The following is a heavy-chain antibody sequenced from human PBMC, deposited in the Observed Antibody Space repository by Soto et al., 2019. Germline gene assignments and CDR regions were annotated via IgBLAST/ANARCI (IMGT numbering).Heavy chain of an antibody. CDR1: VYSVSSNTVA. V-gene: IGHV6-1*01. CDR3: ARASEVYDIETFEC. J-gene: IGHJ4*02. D-gene: IGHD2-8*01. Sequence: SQTLSLTCAISVYSVSSNTVAWNWIIQSPSRGLEWLGRTYYRPNWYTDYAISVKSRITIKSDTSKNQISLQLSSVTPEDTAVYYCARASEVYDIETFECWGQGTLIIVSS. CDR2: TYYRPNWYT.